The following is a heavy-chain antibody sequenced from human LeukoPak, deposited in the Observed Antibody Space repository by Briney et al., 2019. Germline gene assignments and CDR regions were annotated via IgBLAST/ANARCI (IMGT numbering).Heavy chain of an antibody. CDR3: AGEDYSGSYYGY. V-gene: IGHV1-18*01. Sequence: ASVKVSCKASGYTFTSYGISWVRQAPGQGLEWMGWISAYNGNTNYAQKLQGRVTMTTDTSTSTAYMELRSLRSDDTAVYYCAGEDYSGSYYGYWGQGTLVTVSS. D-gene: IGHD1-26*01. J-gene: IGHJ4*02. CDR1: GYTFTSYG. CDR2: ISAYNGNT.